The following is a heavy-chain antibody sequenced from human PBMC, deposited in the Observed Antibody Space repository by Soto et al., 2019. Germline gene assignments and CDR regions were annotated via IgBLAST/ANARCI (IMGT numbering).Heavy chain of an antibody. CDR3: ASNLYSSPRSLKGYYYYGMDV. CDR2: IIPIFGTA. CDR1: GGTFSSYA. Sequence: QVQLVQSGAEVKKRGSSVKVSCKASGGTFSSYAISWVRQAPGQGLEWMGGIIPIFGTANYAQKFQGRVTITADESTSTASMELSSLRSEDTAAYYCASNLYSSPRSLKGYYYYGMDVWGQGTTVTVSS. D-gene: IGHD6-13*01. V-gene: IGHV1-69*01. J-gene: IGHJ6*02.